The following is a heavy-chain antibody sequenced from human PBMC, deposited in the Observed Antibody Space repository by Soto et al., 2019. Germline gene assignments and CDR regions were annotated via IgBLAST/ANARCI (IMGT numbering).Heavy chain of an antibody. CDR2: IYYSGST. Sequence: QVQLQESGPGLVKPSQTLSLTCTVSGGSISSGGYYWSWIRQHPGKGLEWIGYIYYSGSTYYNPSPKRRVTIPRDTAKNQYSLQLSSVTAADTAVYYCARIPHLGEPWFDPWGQGTLVTVSS. CDR3: ARIPHLGEPWFDP. D-gene: IGHD3-10*01. V-gene: IGHV4-31*03. CDR1: GGSISSGGYY. J-gene: IGHJ5*02.